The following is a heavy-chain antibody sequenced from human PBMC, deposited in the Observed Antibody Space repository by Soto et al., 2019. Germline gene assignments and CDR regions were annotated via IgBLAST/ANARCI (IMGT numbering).Heavy chain of an antibody. V-gene: IGHV1-18*01. D-gene: IGHD3-22*01. CDR2: ISAYNGNT. CDR1: GYTFTSYG. CDR3: ARGLRSGYYGYYYYYYMDV. Sequence: VKVSCKASGYTFTSYGISWVRQAPGQGLEWMGWISAYNGNTNYAQKLQGRVTMTTDKSTSTAYMELRSLRSDVTAVYYCARGLRSGYYGYYYYYYMDVWGKGTTVTVSS. J-gene: IGHJ6*03.